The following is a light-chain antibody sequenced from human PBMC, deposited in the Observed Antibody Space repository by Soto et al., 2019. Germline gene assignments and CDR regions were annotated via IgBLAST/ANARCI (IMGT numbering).Light chain of an antibody. J-gene: IGLJ1*01. CDR2: EVN. CDR1: SSDVGGYNY. CDR3: SSYAGSSNV. Sequence: QSALTQPPSASGSPGQSVAISCTGTSSDVGGYNYVSWYQXHPGKAPKLMIYEVNKRPSGVPDRFSGSKSGNTASLTVSGLQAEDEADYYCSSYAGSSNVXGXXTKLTVL. V-gene: IGLV2-8*01.